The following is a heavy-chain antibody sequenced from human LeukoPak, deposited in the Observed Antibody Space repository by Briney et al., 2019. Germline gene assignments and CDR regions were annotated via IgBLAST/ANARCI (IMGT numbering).Heavy chain of an antibody. CDR3: ARVSRNYGGNSYFDY. V-gene: IGHV1-18*01. Sequence: ASVKVSCKASGYTFTSYGISWVRRVPGQGLEWMGWISAYNGNTNYAQKLQGRVTMTTDTSTSTAYMELRSLRSDDTAVYYCARVSRNYGGNSYFDYWGQGTLVTVSS. CDR2: ISAYNGNT. J-gene: IGHJ4*02. D-gene: IGHD4-23*01. CDR1: GYTFTSYG.